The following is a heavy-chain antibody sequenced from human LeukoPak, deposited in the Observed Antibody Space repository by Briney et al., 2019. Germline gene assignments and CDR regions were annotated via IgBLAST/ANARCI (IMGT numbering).Heavy chain of an antibody. V-gene: IGHV3-43D*04. CDR3: AKVGCSSTSCYTADAFDI. D-gene: IGHD2-2*02. CDR2: ISWDGGNT. J-gene: IGHJ3*02. CDR1: GFTFDDYA. Sequence: GGSLRLSCAASGFTFDDYAMHWVRQAPGKGLEWVSLISWDGGNTYYADSVKGRFTISRDNSKNSLYLQMNSLRAEDTALYYCAKVGCSSTSCYTADAFDIWGQGTMVTVSS.